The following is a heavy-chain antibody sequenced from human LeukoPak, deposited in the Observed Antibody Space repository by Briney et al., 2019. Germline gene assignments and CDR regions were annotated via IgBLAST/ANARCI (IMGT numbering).Heavy chain of an antibody. Sequence: PSETLSLTCTVSGGSISRNSNYWVWIRQPPGKGLEWMGIISYSGSTYYNPSLKSRVTLSVDTSKNQFSLNLNSVTAADTAVYYCARHTLDYWGQGTLVTVSS. CDR2: ISYSGST. J-gene: IGHJ4*02. CDR3: ARHTLDY. V-gene: IGHV4-39*01. CDR1: GGSISRNSNY.